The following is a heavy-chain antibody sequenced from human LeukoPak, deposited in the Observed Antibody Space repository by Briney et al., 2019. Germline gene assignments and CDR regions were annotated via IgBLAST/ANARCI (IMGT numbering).Heavy chain of an antibody. V-gene: IGHV4-34*01. J-gene: IGHJ3*02. CDR1: GVSFSGYY. D-gene: IGHD4-17*01. Sequence: SETLSLTCAVYGVSFSGYYWSWIRQPPGKGLEWIGEINHSGSTNYNPSLKSRVTISVDTSKSQFSLKLSSVTAADTAVYYCAYLTTDAFDIWGQGTMVTVSS. CDR2: INHSGST. CDR3: AYLTTDAFDI.